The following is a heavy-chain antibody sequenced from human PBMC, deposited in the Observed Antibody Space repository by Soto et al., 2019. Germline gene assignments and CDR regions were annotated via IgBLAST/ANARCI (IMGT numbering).Heavy chain of an antibody. CDR2: ISSGSSII. CDR1: GFTFSTYS. D-gene: IGHD2-2*01. J-gene: IGHJ4*01. V-gene: IGHV3-48*02. CDR3: ARDRPGYCSSTSCLDY. Sequence: EVQLVESGGGLVQPGGSLRLSCAASGFTFSTYSLNWVRRAPGKGLEWVSYISSGSSIIYYADSVKGRFTISRDNAKNSPFQKMNSLGDEDTAVYYCARDRPGYCSSTSCLDYWGHGTLVAVS.